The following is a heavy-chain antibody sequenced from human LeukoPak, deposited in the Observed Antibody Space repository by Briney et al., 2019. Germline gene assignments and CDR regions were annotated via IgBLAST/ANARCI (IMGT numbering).Heavy chain of an antibody. CDR2: INPNSGGT. D-gene: IGHD4-17*01. V-gene: IGHV1-2*02. J-gene: IGHJ4*02. Sequence: ASVKVSCKASGYTFTSYAMNWVRQAPGQGLEWMGWINPNSGGTNYAQKFQGRVTMTRDTSISTAYMELSRLRSDDTAVYYCARPRRDTVTTFYWGQGTLVTVSS. CDR3: ARPRRDTVTTFY. CDR1: GYTFTSYA.